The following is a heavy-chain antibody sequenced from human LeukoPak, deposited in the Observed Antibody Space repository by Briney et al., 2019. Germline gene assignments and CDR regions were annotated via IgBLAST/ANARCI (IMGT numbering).Heavy chain of an antibody. CDR1: GFIFSGSD. D-gene: IGHD6-19*01. J-gene: IGHJ4*02. CDR2: ISGSGGST. Sequence: GGSLRLSCAGSGFIFSGSDMHWVRQAPGKGLEWVSAISGSGGSTYYADSVKGRFTISRDNSKNTLYLQMNSLRAEDTAVYYCAKDLSSGFPKNLNDYWGQGTLVTVSS. CDR3: AKDLSSGFPKNLNDY. V-gene: IGHV3-23*01.